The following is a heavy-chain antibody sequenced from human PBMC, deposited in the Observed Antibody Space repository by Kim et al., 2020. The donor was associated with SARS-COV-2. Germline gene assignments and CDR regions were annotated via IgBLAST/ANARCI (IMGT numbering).Heavy chain of an antibody. D-gene: IGHD6-19*01. CDR2: IFHTGTT. J-gene: IGHJ4*02. V-gene: IGHV4-39*01. CDR1: GASITSSSYY. Sequence: SETLSLTCSVSGASITSSSYYWGWIRQPPGKGLEWIAYIFHTGTTYYNPSLESRVTISIDTSKDQFSLRLTSLTAADTAVYYCARLYCHGSSCSLYYFDYWGQGTLVTVSS. CDR3: ARLYCHGSSCSLYYFDY.